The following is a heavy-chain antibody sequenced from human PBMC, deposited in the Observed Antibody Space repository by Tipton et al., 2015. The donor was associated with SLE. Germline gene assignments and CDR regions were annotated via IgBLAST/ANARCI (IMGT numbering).Heavy chain of an antibody. J-gene: IGHJ5*02. V-gene: IGHV4-59*08. D-gene: IGHD3-22*01. CDR2: IYYSGDT. CDR3: AREPYYYDSSGYYVSWFDP. Sequence: TLSLTCTVSGGSISLYYWTWIRQPPGKGLQWIGSIYYSGDTNYNPSLKTRVAISLDTPKNQFSLKLSSVTAADTAVYYCAREPYYYDSSGYYVSWFDPWGQGTLVTVSS. CDR1: GGSISLYY.